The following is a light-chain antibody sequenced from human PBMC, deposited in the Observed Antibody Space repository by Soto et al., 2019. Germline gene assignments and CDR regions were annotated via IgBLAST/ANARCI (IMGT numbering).Light chain of an antibody. CDR3: DSYTSGRAYV. CDR1: SSDVGGYNY. Sequence: QSALTQPASVSGSPGQSITISCTGTSSDVGGYNYVSWYQQQAGKAPKLIIHEVSNRPSGVSNRFSGSKSGNTASLTISGLKAEDEADYYCDSYTSGRAYVFGIGTKLTVL. J-gene: IGLJ1*01. V-gene: IGLV2-14*01. CDR2: EVS.